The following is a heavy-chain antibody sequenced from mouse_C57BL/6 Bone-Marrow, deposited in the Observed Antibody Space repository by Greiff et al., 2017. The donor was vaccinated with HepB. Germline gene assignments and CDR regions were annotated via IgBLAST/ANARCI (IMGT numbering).Heavy chain of an antibody. CDR2: ISSGGSYT. CDR1: GFTFSSYG. Sequence: EVKLEESGGDLVKPGGSLKLSCAASGFTFSSYGMSWVRQTPDKRLEWVATISSGGSYTYYPDSVKGRFTISRDNAKKTLYLQMSSLKSEDTAMYYCARGGYAMDYWGQGTSVTVSS. J-gene: IGHJ4*01. V-gene: IGHV5-6*02. CDR3: ARGGYAMDY.